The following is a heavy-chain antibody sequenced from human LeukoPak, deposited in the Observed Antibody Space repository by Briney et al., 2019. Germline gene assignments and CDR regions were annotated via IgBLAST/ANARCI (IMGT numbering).Heavy chain of an antibody. CDR1: GFTFYYA. V-gene: IGHV3-23*01. J-gene: IGHJ3*02. CDR2: ISGSGTTT. Sequence: GGSLRLSCAAFGFTFYYAMSWVRQAPGKGQEWVSTISGSGTTTYYADSVKGRFTTSRDNSKNTLYLQLNSLRAEDTAVYYCAKDIRYSSGLDAFDIWGQGTMVTVSS. CDR3: AKDIRYSSGLDAFDI. D-gene: IGHD3-22*01.